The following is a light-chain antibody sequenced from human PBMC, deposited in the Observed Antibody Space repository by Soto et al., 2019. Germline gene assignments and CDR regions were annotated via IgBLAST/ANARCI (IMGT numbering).Light chain of an antibody. V-gene: IGKV3-15*01. J-gene: IGKJ1*01. CDR3: QQYNDWPPTWT. Sequence: EIVMTQSPATLSVSPGETATLSCRASQSVSSKLAWYQQKPGQAPRVLIYGASTRATGIPARFSGSGSGTEFTLTISSLQSEDFAVYYCQQYNDWPPTWTFGQGTRVEI. CDR2: GAS. CDR1: QSVSSK.